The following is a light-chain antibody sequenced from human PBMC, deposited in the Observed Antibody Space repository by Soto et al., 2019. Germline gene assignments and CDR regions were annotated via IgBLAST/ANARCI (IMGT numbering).Light chain of an antibody. Sequence: DIQMTQSPSSVSASVGDRVTITCRASQGISSWLAWYQRKPGKAPKLLISAASSLQSGGPSRFSGSGSGTDFTLTISSLQPEDFATYYCQQANSFPYTFGQGTKLEIK. CDR2: AAS. J-gene: IGKJ2*01. V-gene: IGKV1-12*01. CDR1: QGISSW. CDR3: QQANSFPYT.